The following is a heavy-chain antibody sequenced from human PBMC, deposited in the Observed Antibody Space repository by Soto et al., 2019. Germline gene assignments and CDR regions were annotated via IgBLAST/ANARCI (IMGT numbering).Heavy chain of an antibody. CDR3: ARDFGDYRVDY. J-gene: IGHJ4*02. V-gene: IGHV4-39*01. CDR1: GGSISNSTDF. CDR2: LHSGGDT. D-gene: IGHD4-17*01. Sequence: QLQLQESGPGLVKPSETLSLTCTVSGGSISNSTDFWVWIRQPPGRELEWIGSLHSGGDTYYNPSLLSRVIISVDTSKNQYSLKLGSVTAADTAVYYCARDFGDYRVDYWGQGTLVTVSS.